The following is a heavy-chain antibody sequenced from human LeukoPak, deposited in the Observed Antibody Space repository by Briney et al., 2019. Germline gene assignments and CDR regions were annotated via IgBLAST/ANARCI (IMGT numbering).Heavy chain of an antibody. CDR1: GFTLISYS. CDR2: ISGNSVST. D-gene: IGHD3-9*01. Sequence: PGGSLRLSSAASGFTLISYSMSCVRQAPEKGLEWVSSISGNSVSTYYADSVKGRFTISRDNSKNPMYLQMNSLRAEDTAVYYCAKGEDYDILTGYRELDYWGQGTLVTVSS. CDR3: AKGEDYDILTGYRELDY. J-gene: IGHJ4*02. V-gene: IGHV3-23*01.